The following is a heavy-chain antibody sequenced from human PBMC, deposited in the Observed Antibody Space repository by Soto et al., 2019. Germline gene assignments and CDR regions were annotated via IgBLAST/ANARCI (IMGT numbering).Heavy chain of an antibody. CDR3: ARVSSGYDSRGAFDI. CDR2: INSDGSST. Sequence: EVQLVESGGGLVQPGGSLRLSCAASGFTFSSYWMHWVRQAPGKGLVWVSRINSDGSSTSYGDSVKGRFTISRDNPKNTLHLQMNSMRAEDTAVYYCARVSSGYDSRGAFDIWGQGTMVTVSS. V-gene: IGHV3-74*01. J-gene: IGHJ3*02. D-gene: IGHD5-12*01. CDR1: GFTFSSYW.